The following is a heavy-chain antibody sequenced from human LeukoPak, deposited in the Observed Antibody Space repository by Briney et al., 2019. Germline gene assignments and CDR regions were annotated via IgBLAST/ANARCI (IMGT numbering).Heavy chain of an antibody. CDR1: GGSISGYY. CDR2: SYSDGHT. V-gene: IGHV4-59*08. Sequence: SETLSLTCSASGGSISGYYWRWLRQPPGKELDWIAHSYSDGHTIYTPSLNSRVNISLHTSRHKFSLRLDSVTAPDTALYYIASHSNYIVGGHPLESWGQGILVTVSS. D-gene: IGHD4-11*01. CDR3: ASHSNYIVGGHPLES. J-gene: IGHJ4*02.